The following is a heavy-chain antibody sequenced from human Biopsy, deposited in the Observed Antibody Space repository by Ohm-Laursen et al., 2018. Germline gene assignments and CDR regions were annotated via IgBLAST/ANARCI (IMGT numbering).Heavy chain of an antibody. D-gene: IGHD3-22*01. CDR1: GDSISSYY. V-gene: IGHV4-59*01. Sequence: GTLSLTCPVSGDSISSYYWSWIRQPPGKGLQWIGYVYYTGSTDYNPSLQSRGTISVDTSKNHFSLRLRSVTPADTAIYYCARDRGYYSDRTVPGYFDLWGRGTLVTVSS. J-gene: IGHJ2*01. CDR3: ARDRGYYSDRTVPGYFDL. CDR2: VYYTGST.